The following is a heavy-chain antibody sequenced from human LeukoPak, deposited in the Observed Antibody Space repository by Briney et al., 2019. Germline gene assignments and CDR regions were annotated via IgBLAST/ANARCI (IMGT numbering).Heavy chain of an antibody. Sequence: GGSLRLSCAATGFVFNSYSMHWVRQAPGKGLECVSAIRNDGGRTYYANSVRGRFTTSRDNSKNTLYLQMDSLTAEDTAFYYCAREEPAGSTDYWGQGTLVTVSS. V-gene: IGHV3-64*01. CDR2: IRNDGGRT. CDR3: AREEPAGSTDY. J-gene: IGHJ4*02. D-gene: IGHD1-14*01. CDR1: GFVFNSYS.